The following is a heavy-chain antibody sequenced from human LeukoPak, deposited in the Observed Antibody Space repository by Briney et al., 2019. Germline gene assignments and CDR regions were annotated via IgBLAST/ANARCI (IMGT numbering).Heavy chain of an antibody. CDR2: IPYDGSNK. Sequence: GGSLRLFCAASGFTFSSYAMHWVRQAPGKGLEWVAVIPYDGSNKYYADSVKGRFTISRDNSKNTLHLQMHSLRAEDTAVYYCARVGCGSTSCPNPFDYWGQGTLVTVSS. V-gene: IGHV3-30*01. J-gene: IGHJ4*02. D-gene: IGHD2-2*01. CDR3: ARVGCGSTSCPNPFDY. CDR1: GFTFSSYA.